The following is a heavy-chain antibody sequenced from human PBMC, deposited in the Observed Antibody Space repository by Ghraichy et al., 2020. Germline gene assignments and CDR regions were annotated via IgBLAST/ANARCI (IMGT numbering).Heavy chain of an antibody. Sequence: GESLNISCAASGFTFSDYGMHWVRQAPGKGLEWVAFLSYDGSNKYYADSLKGRFTISRDTSKNTLHLQMNSLRVDDTALYYCARPVATAGTEYFQHWGQGTLVTVSS. CDR1: GFTFSDYG. J-gene: IGHJ1*01. V-gene: IGHV3-30*03. D-gene: IGHD6-13*01. CDR3: ARPVATAGTEYFQH. CDR2: LSYDGSNK.